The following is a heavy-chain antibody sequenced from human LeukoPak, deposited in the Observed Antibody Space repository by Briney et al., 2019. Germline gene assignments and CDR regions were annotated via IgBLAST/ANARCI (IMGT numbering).Heavy chain of an antibody. CDR2: ISGSGGST. V-gene: IGHV3-23*01. D-gene: IGHD3-22*01. CDR3: ATIGGNHYYDSSGGVLDDYYGMDV. J-gene: IGHJ6*02. Sequence: PGGSLRLSCAAFGFTFSSYAMSWVRQAPGKGLEWVSAISGSGGSTYYADSVKGRFTISRDNSKNTLYLQMNSLRAEDTAVYYCATIGGNHYYDSSGGVLDDYYGMDVWGQGTTVTVSS. CDR1: GFTFSSYA.